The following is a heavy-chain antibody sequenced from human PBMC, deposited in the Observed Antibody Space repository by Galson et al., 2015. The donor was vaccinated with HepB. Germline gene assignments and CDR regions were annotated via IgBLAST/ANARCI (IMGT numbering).Heavy chain of an antibody. J-gene: IGHJ3*02. CDR1: GYTFTSYG. CDR3: AREGSGSYCSSTSCYAPGAFDI. V-gene: IGHV1-18*04. CDR2: ISAYNGNT. D-gene: IGHD2-2*01. Sequence: QSGAEVKKPGASVKVSCKASGYTFTSYGISWVRQAPGQGLEWMGWISAYNGNTNYAQKLQGRVTMTTDTSTSTAYMELRSLRSDDTAVYYCAREGSGSYCSSTSCYAPGAFDIWGQGTMVTVSS.